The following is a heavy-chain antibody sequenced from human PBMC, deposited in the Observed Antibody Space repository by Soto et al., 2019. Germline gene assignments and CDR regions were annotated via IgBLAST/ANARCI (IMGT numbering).Heavy chain of an antibody. J-gene: IGHJ2*01. D-gene: IGHD2-15*01. CDR3: ARIYCSGGSYYSPSWYFDL. CDR2: IYYSGST. Sequence: KGLEWMGYIYYSGSTNYNPSLKSLVTISVDKSKNQFSLKLSSVTAADTAVYYCARIYCSGGSYYSPSWYFDLWGRRTLVTVSS. V-gene: IGHV4-61*05.